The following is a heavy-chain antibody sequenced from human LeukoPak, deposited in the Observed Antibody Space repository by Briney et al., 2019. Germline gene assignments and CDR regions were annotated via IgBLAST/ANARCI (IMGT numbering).Heavy chain of an antibody. CDR2: IIPIFGTA. CDR1: GGTFSSYA. CDR3: ATSSIAANYYYYYMDV. J-gene: IGHJ6*03. Sequence: SVKVSCKASGGTFSSYAISWVRQAPGQELEWMGGIIPIFGTANYAQKFQGRVTITTDESTSTAYMELSSLRSEDTAAYYCATSSIAANYYYYYMDVWGKGTTVTVSS. D-gene: IGHD6-6*01. V-gene: IGHV1-69*05.